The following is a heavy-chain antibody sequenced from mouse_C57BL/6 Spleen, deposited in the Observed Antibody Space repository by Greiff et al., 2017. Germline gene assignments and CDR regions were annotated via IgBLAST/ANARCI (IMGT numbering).Heavy chain of an antibody. CDR1: GYTFTSYW. D-gene: IGHD2-5*01. CDR2: INPSSGYT. V-gene: IGHV1-7*01. J-gene: IGHJ4*01. CDR3: ARAYYSNLYAMDY. Sequence: VQLQQSGAELAKPGASVKLSCKASGYTFTSYWMHWVKQRPGQGLEWIGYINPSSGYTKYNQKFKDKATLTADKSSSPAYMQLSSLTYEDSAVYYCARAYYSNLYAMDYWGQGTSVTVSS.